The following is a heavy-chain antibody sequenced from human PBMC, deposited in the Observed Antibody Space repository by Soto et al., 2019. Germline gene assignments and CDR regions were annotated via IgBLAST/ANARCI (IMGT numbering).Heavy chain of an antibody. Sequence: QVQLVQSGAEVKKPGASVKVSCKASGYTFTSYDINWVRQATGQGLEWMGWMNPNSGNTGYAQKFQGRVTMTRTTSISTAYMELSSLIPEDTAVYYGAIETVSGFETWGQRTLVSVSS. D-gene: IGHD3-16*01. CDR1: GYTFTSYD. V-gene: IGHV1-8*01. CDR3: AIETVSGFET. J-gene: IGHJ5*02. CDR2: MNPNSGNT.